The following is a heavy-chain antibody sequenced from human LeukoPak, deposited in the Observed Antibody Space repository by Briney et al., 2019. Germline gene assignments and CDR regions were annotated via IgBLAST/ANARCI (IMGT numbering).Heavy chain of an antibody. CDR3: AREDFDGYNPSEIPGY. J-gene: IGHJ4*02. V-gene: IGHV4-30-2*01. CDR1: GGSISSGGYY. D-gene: IGHD5-24*01. CDR2: IYHSGST. Sequence: SETLSLTCTVSGGSISSGGYYWSWIRQPPGKGLEWIGYIYHSGSTYYNPSLKSRVTISVDRSKNQFSLKLSSVTAADTAVYYCAREDFDGYNPSEIPGYWGQGTLVTVSS.